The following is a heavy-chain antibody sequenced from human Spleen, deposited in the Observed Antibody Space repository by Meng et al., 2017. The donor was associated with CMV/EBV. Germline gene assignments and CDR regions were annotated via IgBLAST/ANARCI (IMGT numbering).Heavy chain of an antibody. CDR1: GFTFSSYA. CDR3: ARGSTSSGWPDFDY. Sequence: GGSLRLSCAASGFTFSSYAMHWVRQAPGKGLEWVAVISYDGSNKYYADSVKGRFTISRDNAKNSLYLQMNSLRAEDTAVYYCARGSTSSGWPDFDYWGQGALVTVSS. D-gene: IGHD6-19*01. J-gene: IGHJ4*02. V-gene: IGHV3-30-3*01. CDR2: ISYDGSNK.